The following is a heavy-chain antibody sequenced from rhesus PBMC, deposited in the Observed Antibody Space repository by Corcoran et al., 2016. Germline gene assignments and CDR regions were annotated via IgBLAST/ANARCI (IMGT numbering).Heavy chain of an antibody. V-gene: IGHV3-8*01. CDR2: VNPNGDSR. J-gene: IGHJ4*01. Sequence: EVQLVESGGGLVQPGGSLRSSCRHSGFTFSTYYMVWVRQAPGRWLGWVSTVNPNGDSRGYADSVKGRFTTSKETAKNTLFLQMDSLKTEDTAVYYCVRECAGRGYFDYWGQGVLVTVSS. CDR3: VRECAGRGYFDY. CDR1: GFTFSTYY.